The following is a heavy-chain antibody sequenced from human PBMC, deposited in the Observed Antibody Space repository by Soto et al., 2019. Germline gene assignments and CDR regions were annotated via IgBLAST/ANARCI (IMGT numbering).Heavy chain of an antibody. CDR3: EIEVRRSNQFDH. Sequence: ASVKVSCKVSGYTLTELSIHWVRQAPGEGLEWMGGFVLENGETIYAQRFQGRVTMTEESSADTPYMELSSLRSEDTAVYYCEIEVRRSNQFDHWGQGTMVTVSS. J-gene: IGHJ4*02. D-gene: IGHD3-10*01. CDR2: FVLENGET. CDR1: GYTLTELS. V-gene: IGHV1-24*01.